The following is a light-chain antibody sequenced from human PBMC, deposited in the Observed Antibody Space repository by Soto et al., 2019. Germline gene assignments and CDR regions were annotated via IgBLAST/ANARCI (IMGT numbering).Light chain of an antibody. V-gene: IGKV3-20*01. J-gene: IGKJ1*01. CDR1: QSVSISY. CDR2: GAS. CDR3: HQYGSSSWT. Sequence: EIVFTQSPGTLSLSPGERATLSCRASQSVSISYLAWYQQKPGQAPRLLIYGASSRETGIPDRFSRSGAGTECTRAISRLEHEDVAVYYCHQYGSSSWTFGQGTKVDI.